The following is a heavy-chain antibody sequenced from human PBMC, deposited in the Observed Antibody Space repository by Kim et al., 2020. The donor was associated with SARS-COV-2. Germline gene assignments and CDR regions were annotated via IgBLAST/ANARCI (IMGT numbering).Heavy chain of an antibody. D-gene: IGHD6-19*01. V-gene: IGHV3-53*01. CDR1: GFTVSSNY. J-gene: IGHJ2*01. Sequence: GGSLRLSCAASGFTVSSNYMSWVRQAPGKGLEWVSVIYSGGSTYYADSVKGRFTISRDNSKNTLYLQMNSLRAEDTAVYYCARVNIAVAGTFYWYFDLWGRGTLVTVSS. CDR2: IYSGGST. CDR3: ARVNIAVAGTFYWYFDL.